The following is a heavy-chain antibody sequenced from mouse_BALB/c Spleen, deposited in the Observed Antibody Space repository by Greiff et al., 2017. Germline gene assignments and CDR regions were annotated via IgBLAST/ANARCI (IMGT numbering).Heavy chain of an antibody. D-gene: IGHD2-3*01. Sequence: EVKVVESGPSLVKPSQTLSLTCSVTGDSITSGYWNWIRKFPGNKLEYMGYISYSGSTYYNPSLKSRISITRDTSKNQYYLQLNSVTTEDTATYYCARDGYYDYYAMDYWGQGTSVTVSS. J-gene: IGHJ4*01. CDR2: ISYSGST. CDR1: GDSITSGY. V-gene: IGHV3-8*02. CDR3: ARDGYYDYYAMDY.